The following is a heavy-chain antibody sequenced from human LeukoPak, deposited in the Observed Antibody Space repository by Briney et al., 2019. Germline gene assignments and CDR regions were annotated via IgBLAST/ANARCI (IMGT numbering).Heavy chain of an antibody. Sequence: GGSLRLSCAASGFTFSSYGMHWVRQAPGKGLEWVAFMRYDGSNKYYADSVKGRFTISRDNPKNTLYLQMNSLRAEDTAVYYCAKDRPLWLGYYFDYWGQGTLVTVSS. CDR2: MRYDGSNK. CDR1: GFTFSSYG. V-gene: IGHV3-30*02. J-gene: IGHJ4*02. D-gene: IGHD3-10*01. CDR3: AKDRPLWLGYYFDY.